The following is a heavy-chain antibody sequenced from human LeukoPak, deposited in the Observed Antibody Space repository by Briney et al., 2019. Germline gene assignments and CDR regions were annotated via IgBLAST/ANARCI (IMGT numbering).Heavy chain of an antibody. J-gene: IGHJ4*02. CDR2: ISWDGTYI. CDR1: GFTFDDYT. Sequence: PGGSLRLSCAASGFTFDDYTMQWVRQAPGKGLEWVSHISWDGTYIYYADSVKGRFTVSRDNSKNSLYLQMHSLRSEDTAFYYCAKDTGSGSFSGVDSWGQGTLVTVSS. D-gene: IGHD1-26*01. CDR3: AKDTGSGSFSGVDS. V-gene: IGHV3-43*01.